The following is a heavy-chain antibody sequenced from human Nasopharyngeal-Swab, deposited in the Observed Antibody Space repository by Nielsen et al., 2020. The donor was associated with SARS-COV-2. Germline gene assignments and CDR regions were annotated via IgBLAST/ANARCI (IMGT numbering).Heavy chain of an antibody. CDR2: IYPGDSDT. Sequence: VRQMPGKGLEWMGIIYPGDSDTRYRPSFQGKVTISADKSISTAYLQWSSLKASDTAMYYCARLLAAGLAYFDDWGQGTLVTVSS. J-gene: IGHJ4*02. V-gene: IGHV5-51*01. D-gene: IGHD3-3*01. CDR3: ARLLAAGLAYFDD.